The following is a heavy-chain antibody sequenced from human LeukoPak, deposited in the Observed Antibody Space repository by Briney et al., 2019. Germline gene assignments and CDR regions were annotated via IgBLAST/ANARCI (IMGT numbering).Heavy chain of an antibody. CDR1: GGTFSSYA. CDR2: IIPIFGTA. V-gene: IGHV1-69*05. CDR3: ARDGLIAAAGRGGHNWFDP. J-gene: IGHJ5*02. Sequence: PVKVSCKASGGTFSSYAISWVRQAPGQGLEWMGGIIPIFGTANYAQKFQGRVTITTDESTSTAYMELSSLRSEDTAVYYCARDGLIAAAGRGGHNWFDPWGQGTLVTVSS. D-gene: IGHD6-13*01.